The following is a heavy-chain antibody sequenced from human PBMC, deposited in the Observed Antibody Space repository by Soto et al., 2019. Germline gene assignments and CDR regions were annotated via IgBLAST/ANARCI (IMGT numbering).Heavy chain of an antibody. CDR1: GFTFSSYG. CDR3: ARLPNKSPQN. V-gene: IGHV3-74*01. Sequence: EVQLLESGGGLVQPGGSLRLSCAASGFTFSSYGMHWVRQAPGKGLVWVSSISTDASSTSYADPVKGRFTISRDNAKNTLYLQMNSVRAEDTAVYYCARLPNKSPQNWGQGTLVIVSP. CDR2: ISTDASST. J-gene: IGHJ1*01.